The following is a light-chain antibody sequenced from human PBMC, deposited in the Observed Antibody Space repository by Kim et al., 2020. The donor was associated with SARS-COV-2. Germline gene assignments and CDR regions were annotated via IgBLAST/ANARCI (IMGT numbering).Light chain of an antibody. J-gene: IGKJ5*01. CDR1: RDIRNS. CDR3: QQYGNAPIT. V-gene: IGKV1-33*01. CDR2: DTS. Sequence: DIQMTQSPSSLSASAGDRVTITCQASRDIRNSLSWYQQKPGKAPNLLISDTSNLESGVPARFSGSGSRTHFTLTITSLQPEDIATYYCQQYGNAPITFGQGTRLEIK.